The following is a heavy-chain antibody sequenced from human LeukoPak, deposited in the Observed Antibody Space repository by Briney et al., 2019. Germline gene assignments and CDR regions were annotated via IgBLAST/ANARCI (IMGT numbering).Heavy chain of an antibody. J-gene: IGHJ4*02. CDR1: GYSSSNYG. CDR2: INPADGGT. V-gene: IGHV1-2*02. Sequence: AAVKVSCKASGYSSSNYGISWVRQAPGQGLEWMGWINPADGGTKFAQNFQVRVTMTSDTSISTAYMELSSLRSGDTAVYYCAREKIGSGYDQDLDYWGQGTMVTVSS. D-gene: IGHD5-12*01. CDR3: AREKIGSGYDQDLDY.